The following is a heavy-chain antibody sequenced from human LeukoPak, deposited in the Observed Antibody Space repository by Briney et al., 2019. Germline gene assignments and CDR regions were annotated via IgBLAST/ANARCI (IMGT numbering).Heavy chain of an antibody. D-gene: IGHD3-22*01. V-gene: IGHV1-18*01. Sequence: GASVKVSCKASGYTFTSYGISWVRQAPGQGLEWMGWISAYNGYTKYAEKLQGRVTMTTDTSTSTAYMELRSLRSDDTAVYSCARAKYDSSGYYWFDPWGQGTLVTVSS. CDR2: ISAYNGYT. CDR3: ARAKYDSSGYYWFDP. CDR1: GYTFTSYG. J-gene: IGHJ5*02.